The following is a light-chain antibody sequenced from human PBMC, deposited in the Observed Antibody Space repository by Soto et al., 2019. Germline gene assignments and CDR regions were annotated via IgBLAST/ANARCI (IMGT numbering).Light chain of an antibody. CDR2: SNT. CDR3: QSSDKILSAVV. J-gene: IGLJ2*01. Sequence: QSVLTQPPSVSGAPGQRVTISCTGSSSSVGAGYDVHWYQHLPGTAPKLLIFSNTNRPSGVPDRFSGSKSGTSVSLAIAGLQAEDEGDYYCQSSDKILSAVVFGGGTKLTVL. V-gene: IGLV1-40*01. CDR1: SSSVGAGYD.